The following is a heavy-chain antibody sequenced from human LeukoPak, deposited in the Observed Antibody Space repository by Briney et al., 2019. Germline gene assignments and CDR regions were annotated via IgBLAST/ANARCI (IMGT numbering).Heavy chain of an antibody. CDR2: INPNSGGT. J-gene: IGHJ1*01. CDR1: GYTFTGNY. V-gene: IGHV1-2*02. CDR3: AREYGGKRYFQH. Sequence: ASVKVSCKXSGYTFTGNYMHWVRQAPRQGLEWMGWINPNSGGTNYAQKFQGRVTMTRDTSISTAYMELSRLRSDDTAVYYCAREYGGKRYFQHWGQGTLVTVSS. D-gene: IGHD4-23*01.